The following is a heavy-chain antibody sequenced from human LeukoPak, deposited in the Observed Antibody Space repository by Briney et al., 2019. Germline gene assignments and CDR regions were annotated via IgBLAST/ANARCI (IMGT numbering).Heavy chain of an antibody. CDR3: ARGRTSRPLYGSGRFNFDY. CDR2: INHSGST. CDR1: GGSFSGYY. V-gene: IGHV4-34*01. J-gene: IGHJ4*02. Sequence: PSETLSLTCAVYGGSFSGYYWSWIRQPPEKGLEWIGEINHSGSTNYNPSLKSRVTISVDTSKNQFSLKLSSVTAADTAVYYCARGRTSRPLYGSGRFNFDYWGQGTLVTVSS. D-gene: IGHD3-10*01.